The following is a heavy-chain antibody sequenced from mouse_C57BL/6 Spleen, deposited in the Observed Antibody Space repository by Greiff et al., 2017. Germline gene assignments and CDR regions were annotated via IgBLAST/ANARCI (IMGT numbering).Heavy chain of an antibody. D-gene: IGHD1-1*01. V-gene: IGHV5-17*01. CDR2: ISSGSSSI. CDR1: GFTFSDYG. Sequence: EVKLVESGGGLVKPGGSLKLSCAASGFTFSDYGMHWVRQAPEKGLEWVAYISSGSSSIYYADPVKGRFTISRDNAKNTLFLQRTSLRSEETAMYYCARSEYGSLAYWGQGTLVTVSA. J-gene: IGHJ3*01. CDR3: ARSEYGSLAY.